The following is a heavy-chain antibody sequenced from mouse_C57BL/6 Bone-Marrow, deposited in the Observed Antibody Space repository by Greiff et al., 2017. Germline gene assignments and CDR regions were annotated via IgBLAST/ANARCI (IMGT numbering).Heavy chain of an antibody. J-gene: IGHJ1*03. D-gene: IGHD1-1*02. CDR3: ARRCYGYWYFDV. CDR1: GYTFTSYW. CDR2: INPSSGYT. Sequence: QVQLQQSGAELVQPGASVKLSCKASGYTFTSYWMHWVKQRPGQGLEWIGYINPSSGYTKYNQKFKDKATLTADKSSSTAYMQLSSLTYEDSAVYYCARRCYGYWYFDVWGTGTTVTVSS. V-gene: IGHV1-7*01.